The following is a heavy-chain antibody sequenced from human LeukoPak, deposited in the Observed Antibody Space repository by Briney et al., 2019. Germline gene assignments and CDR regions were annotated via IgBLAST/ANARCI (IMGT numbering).Heavy chain of an antibody. CDR1: GGSMSHFH. CDR2: LFYNEDA. V-gene: IGHV4-59*01. Sequence: KPSETLSLTCAVSGGSMSHFHWNWFRQPPGKGLEWIGSLFYNEDAKYNPSVKSRVTMSIDTSKSQFSLRLTSVTAADTAVYYCAKGETATTSPFDHWGQGLLVTVSS. D-gene: IGHD4-17*01. CDR3: AKGETATTSPFDH. J-gene: IGHJ4*02.